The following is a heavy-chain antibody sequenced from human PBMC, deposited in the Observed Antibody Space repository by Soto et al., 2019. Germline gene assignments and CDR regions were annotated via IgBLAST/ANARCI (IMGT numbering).Heavy chain of an antibody. D-gene: IGHD3-10*01. CDR3: ASRGYFDN. CDR2: IYYDGSNE. J-gene: IGHJ4*02. Sequence: QVQLVESGGGVVQPGRSLRLSCAASGISFRSYAMHWVGQAPGKGLEWVAVIYYDGSNEYYADSVKGRFTISRDNSKNTLYLEMNSLGGEDTAVYYCASRGYFDNWAQGTLVTVSS. CDR1: GISFRSYA. V-gene: IGHV3-30-3*01.